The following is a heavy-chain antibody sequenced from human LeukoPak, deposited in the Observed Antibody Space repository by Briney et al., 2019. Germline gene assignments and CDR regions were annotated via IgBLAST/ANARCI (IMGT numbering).Heavy chain of an antibody. D-gene: IGHD3-22*01. V-gene: IGHV4-59*08. CDR3: ARQDSSGYLVY. CDR2: IYYSGST. CDR1: GGSISSHY. Sequence: SETLSLTCTVSGGSISSHYWSWIRQPPGKGLEWIGYIYYSGSTNYNPSLKSRVTISVDTSKNQFSLKLSSVTAADTAVYYCARQDSSGYLVYWGQGTLVTVSS. J-gene: IGHJ4*02.